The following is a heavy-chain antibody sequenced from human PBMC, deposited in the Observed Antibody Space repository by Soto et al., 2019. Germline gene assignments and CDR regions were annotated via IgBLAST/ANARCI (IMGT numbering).Heavy chain of an antibody. J-gene: IGHJ4*02. CDR1: GGTFSRSA. CDR2: IVPVFGKA. Sequence: SVKVSCKASGGTFSRSAINWVRQAPGQGLEWMGGIVPVFGKANYAQKFQGRVTITADESTSTGYMELRSLTSEDTAVYYCARDGTLYDSSAYYYVYWGQGTQVTVSS. V-gene: IGHV1-69*13. D-gene: IGHD3-22*01. CDR3: ARDGTLYDSSAYYYVY.